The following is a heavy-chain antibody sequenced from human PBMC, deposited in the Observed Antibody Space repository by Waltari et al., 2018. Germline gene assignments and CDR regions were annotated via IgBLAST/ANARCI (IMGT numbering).Heavy chain of an antibody. CDR3: AKGRLIIVAADIDY. D-gene: IGHD2-15*01. CDR1: GFTFNKCA. J-gene: IGHJ4*02. V-gene: IGHV3-23*01. Sequence: EVQLLESGGGLVHPGGSLRLSCAVSGFTFNKCAMNWVRQAPGKGLGWVYGISGRGGAKVYADSVKGRFTISRDNSNNSLYLQMNSLRVDDTAVYYCAKGRLIIVAADIDYWGQGSLVTVSS. CDR2: ISGRGGAK.